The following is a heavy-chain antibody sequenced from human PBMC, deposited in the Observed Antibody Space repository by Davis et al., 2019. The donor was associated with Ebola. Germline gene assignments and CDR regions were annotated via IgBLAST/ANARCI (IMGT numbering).Heavy chain of an antibody. CDR2: ISYDQSTK. CDR1: GFTVRSNH. CDR3: ARSLNAGGVQTYYFHY. D-gene: IGHD3-3*01. J-gene: IGHJ4*02. Sequence: GESLKISCAGSGFTVRSNHMSWVRQAPGKGLEWVAAISYDQSTKYYADSVKGRFTISRDNSKNMLYVQMNSLRAEDTALYYCARSLNAGGVQTYYFHYWGQGTLVTVSS. V-gene: IGHV3-30*19.